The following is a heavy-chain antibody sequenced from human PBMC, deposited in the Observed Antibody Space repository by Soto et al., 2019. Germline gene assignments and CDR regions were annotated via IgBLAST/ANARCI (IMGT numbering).Heavy chain of an antibody. CDR3: ARTVLGPDLLADSFVDYYYYMDV. CDR2: IYYSGST. D-gene: IGHD3-9*01. Sequence: PSETLSLTCTVSGGSISRSRYYWGWIRQPPGKGLEWIGSIYYSGSTYYNPSLKSRVTISVDTSKNQFSLKLSSVTAADTAVYYCARTVLGPDLLADSFVDYYYYMDVWGQGTTVTVSS. J-gene: IGHJ6*03. CDR1: GGSISRSRYY. V-gene: IGHV4-39*01.